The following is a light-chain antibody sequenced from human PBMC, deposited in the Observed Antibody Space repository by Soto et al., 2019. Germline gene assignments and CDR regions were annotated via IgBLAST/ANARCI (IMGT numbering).Light chain of an antibody. CDR3: QQYKDYMWT. V-gene: IGKV1-5*01. Sequence: DIQMTQSPSTLSASVGDRVTITCRASQTVERWLAWYQQKPGKAPNLLISDVSSLERGVPSRFRGSGSATEFTLTISGLQPDDFETYYCQQYKDYMWTFGQGTKVHIK. CDR1: QTVERW. J-gene: IGKJ1*01. CDR2: DVS.